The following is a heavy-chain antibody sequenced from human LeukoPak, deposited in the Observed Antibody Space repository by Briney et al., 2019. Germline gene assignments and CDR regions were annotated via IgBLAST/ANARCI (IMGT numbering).Heavy chain of an antibody. V-gene: IGHV4-34*01. CDR2: INHSGST. Sequence: TSETLSLTCAVYGGSFSGYYWSWIRQPPGKGLEWIGEINHSGSTNYNPSLKSRVTISVDTSKNQFSLKLSSVTAADTAVYYCAKSGGYGLIDNWGQGTLVTVSS. J-gene: IGHJ4*02. D-gene: IGHD1-26*01. CDR3: AKSGGYGLIDN. CDR1: GGSFSGYY.